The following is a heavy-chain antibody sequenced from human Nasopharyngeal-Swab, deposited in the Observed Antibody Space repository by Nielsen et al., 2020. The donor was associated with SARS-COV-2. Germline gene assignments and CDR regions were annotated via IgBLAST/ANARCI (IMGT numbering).Heavy chain of an antibody. V-gene: IGHV3-74*01. Sequence: GGSLRLSCAASGFTFSNYWMHWVRQAPGKGLVWVSRINSDGRSTTYADSVKGRFTISRDNAKNTLYLQMNSLRAEDTAVYYCTIDFDNPAGYWGRGTLVTVSS. CDR3: TIDFDNPAGY. CDR2: INSDGRST. D-gene: IGHD3-22*01. J-gene: IGHJ4*02. CDR1: GFTFSNYW.